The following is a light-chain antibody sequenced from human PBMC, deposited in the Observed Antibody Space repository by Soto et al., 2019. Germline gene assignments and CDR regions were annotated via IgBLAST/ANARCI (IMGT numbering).Light chain of an antibody. CDR2: GAS. V-gene: IGKV3-20*01. J-gene: IGKJ4*01. CDR1: QSVSSY. Sequence: EIVFTQSPPTLSLSPGERATLSCRASQSVSSYLAWYQQKPGQAPRLLIYGASNRATGIPDRFSGSGSGTDFTLTISRLEPEDFAVYYCQQYGSSPPLTFGGGTKVDIK. CDR3: QQYGSSPPLT.